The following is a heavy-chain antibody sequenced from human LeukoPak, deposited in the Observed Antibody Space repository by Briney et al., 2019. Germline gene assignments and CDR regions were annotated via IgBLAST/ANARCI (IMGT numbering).Heavy chain of an antibody. V-gene: IGHV3-33*08. D-gene: IGHD4-17*01. Sequence: GGSLRLSCAASGFTFSSYAMHWVRQAPGKGLEWAAVIWYDGNNKYYADSVKGRFTISRDSSKNTMYLQMNSLRAEDTAVYYCAREHTTVTSLLDYWGQGTLVTVSS. CDR1: GFTFSSYA. CDR2: IWYDGNNK. J-gene: IGHJ4*02. CDR3: AREHTTVTSLLDY.